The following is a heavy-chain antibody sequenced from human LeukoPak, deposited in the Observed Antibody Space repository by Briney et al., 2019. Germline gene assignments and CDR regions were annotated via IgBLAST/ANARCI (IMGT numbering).Heavy chain of an antibody. Sequence: GEPLKISCKGSGYSFTSYWIGWVRQRPGKGLEGMGIIYPGDSDTRESPSFQGQVTISADKSISTAYLQWSSLKASDTAMYYCARPRGSYSQDAFDIWGQGTMVTVSS. D-gene: IGHD1-26*01. V-gene: IGHV5-51*01. CDR3: ARPRGSYSQDAFDI. CDR2: IYPGDSDT. CDR1: GYSFTSYW. J-gene: IGHJ3*02.